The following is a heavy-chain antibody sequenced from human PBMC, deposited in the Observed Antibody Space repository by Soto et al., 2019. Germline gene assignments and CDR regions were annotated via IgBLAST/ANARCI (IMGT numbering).Heavy chain of an antibody. J-gene: IGHJ4*02. CDR2: ISGSGGST. CDR1: GFTFSSYA. D-gene: IGHD3-10*01. Sequence: EVQLLESGGGLVQPGGSLRLSCAASGFTFSSYAMSWVRQAPGKGLEWVSAISGSGGSTYYADSVKGRFTISRDNSKNTLYLLMNSLRAEDTAVYYCAKYGYGSGSYDYWGQGTLVTVSS. V-gene: IGHV3-23*01. CDR3: AKYGYGSGSYDY.